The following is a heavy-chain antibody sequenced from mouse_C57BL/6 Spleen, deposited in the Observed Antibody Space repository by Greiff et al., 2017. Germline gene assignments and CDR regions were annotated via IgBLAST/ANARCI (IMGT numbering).Heavy chain of an antibody. V-gene: IGHV1-18*01. CDR1: GYTFTDYN. CDR2: INPNNGGT. CDR3: ARRYKGAMDY. D-gene: IGHD1-3*01. J-gene: IGHJ4*01. Sequence: EVQLQQSGPELVKPGASLKIPCKASGYTFTDYNMDWVKQSHGKSLEWIGDINPNNGGTIYNQKFKGKVTLTVDKSSSTAYMELRSLTSEDTAVYYCARRYKGAMDYWGQGTTVTVSS.